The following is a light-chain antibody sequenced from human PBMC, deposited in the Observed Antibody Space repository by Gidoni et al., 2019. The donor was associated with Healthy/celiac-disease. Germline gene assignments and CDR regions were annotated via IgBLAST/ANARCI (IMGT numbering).Light chain of an antibody. CDR3: SSYTSSSTVV. CDR2: DVS. Sequence: QSALTQPASVSGSPGQSITISCTGTSSDVCGYNYVSWYQQHPGKAPNLMIYDVSNRPAGVSNRFSGSKSGNTASLTISGLQAEDEADYYCSSYTSSSTVVFGGGTKLTVL. CDR1: SSDVCGYNY. V-gene: IGLV2-14*03. J-gene: IGLJ2*01.